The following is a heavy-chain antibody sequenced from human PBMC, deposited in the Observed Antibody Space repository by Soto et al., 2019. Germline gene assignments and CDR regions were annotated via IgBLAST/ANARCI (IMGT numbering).Heavy chain of an antibody. CDR2: ISSSSSYT. D-gene: IGHD5-12*01. CDR3: ARDAHCDIVATITARYYGMDV. CDR1: GFTFSDYY. J-gene: IGHJ6*02. V-gene: IGHV3-11*06. Sequence: PGGSLRLSCAASGFTFSDYYMSWIRQAPGKGLEWVSYISSSSSYTNYADSVKGRFTISRDNAKNSLYLQMNSLRAEDTAVYYCARDAHCDIVATITARYYGMDVWGQRTTVTVSS.